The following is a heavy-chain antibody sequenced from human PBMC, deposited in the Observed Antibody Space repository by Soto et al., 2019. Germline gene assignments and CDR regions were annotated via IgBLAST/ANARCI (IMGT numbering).Heavy chain of an antibody. J-gene: IGHJ4*02. Sequence: QVQLVQSGTEVKRPGASVKVSCRVAGYTFTGYGISWMRQAPGQGLEWMGWVSGSNGDTKYVENYQGSATMTIDTTTSTAYMELRSLRSDDTAVDYCARDISYYHDDRGYSNFDYGGQGTLVTVSP. D-gene: IGHD3-22*01. CDR1: GYTFTGYG. CDR2: VSGSNGDT. CDR3: ARDISYYHDDRGYSNFDY. V-gene: IGHV1-18*01.